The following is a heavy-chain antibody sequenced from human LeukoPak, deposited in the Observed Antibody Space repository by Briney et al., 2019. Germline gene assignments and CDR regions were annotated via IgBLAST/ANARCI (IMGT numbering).Heavy chain of an antibody. CDR3: ARRLSLWFGAPGSWFDP. Sequence: VASVKVSCKASGGTFSSYAISWVRQAPGQGLEWMGGIIPIFGTANYAQKFQGRVTITADESTSTAYMELSSLRSEDTAVYYCARRLSLWFGAPGSWFDPWGQGTLVTVSS. J-gene: IGHJ5*02. CDR1: GGTFSSYA. V-gene: IGHV1-69*13. CDR2: IIPIFGTA. D-gene: IGHD3-10*01.